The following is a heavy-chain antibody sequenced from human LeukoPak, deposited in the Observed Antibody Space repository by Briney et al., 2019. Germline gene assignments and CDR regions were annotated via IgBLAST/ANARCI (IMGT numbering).Heavy chain of an antibody. D-gene: IGHD1-14*01. V-gene: IGHV3-21*01. CDR1: GFTFRTHT. CDR3: VRQSTSYYGMDV. CDR2: IISSSSYI. Sequence: GGSLRLSCAASGFTFRTHTMTWVRQAPGKGLEWVSSIISSSSYISCVDSVKGRFTISRDNARGSLYLQMNSLRAEDTALYYCVRQSTSYYGMDVWGQGTTVTVSS. J-gene: IGHJ6*02.